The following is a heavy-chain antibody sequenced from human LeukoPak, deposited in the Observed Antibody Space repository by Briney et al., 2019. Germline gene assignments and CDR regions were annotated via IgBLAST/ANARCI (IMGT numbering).Heavy chain of an antibody. CDR1: GFTFSSYA. CDR3: ARVMSSYNLIFGVVSHGWFDP. CDR2: IYYSGST. V-gene: IGHV4-59*01. Sequence: PGGSLRLSCAASGFTFSSYAMSWIRQPPGKGLEWIGYIYYSGSTNYNPSLKSRVTISVDTSKNQFSLKLSSVTAADTAVYYCARVMSSYNLIFGVVSHGWFDPWGQGTLVTVSS. J-gene: IGHJ5*02. D-gene: IGHD3-3*01.